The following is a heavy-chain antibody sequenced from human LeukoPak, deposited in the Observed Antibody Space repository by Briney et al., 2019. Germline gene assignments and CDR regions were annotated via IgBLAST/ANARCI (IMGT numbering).Heavy chain of an antibody. CDR1: GGSISSYY. J-gene: IGHJ6*03. D-gene: IGHD3-3*01. CDR2: IYYSGST. V-gene: IGHV4-39*07. Sequence: SETLSLTCTVSGGSISSYYWGWIRQPPGKGLEWIGSIYYSGSTYYNPSLKSRVTISVDTSKNQFSLKLSSVTAADTAVYYCAREVPPLPYDFWSGYYLPSLHYYYYMDVWGKGTTVTVSS. CDR3: AREVPPLPYDFWSGYYLPSLHYYYYMDV.